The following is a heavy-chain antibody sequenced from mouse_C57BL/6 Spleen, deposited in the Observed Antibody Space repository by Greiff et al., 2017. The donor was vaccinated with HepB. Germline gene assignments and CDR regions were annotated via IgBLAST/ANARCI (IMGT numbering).Heavy chain of an antibody. CDR2: IDHSDSYT. V-gene: IGHV1-50*01. CDR3: ARGGGYAMDY. Sequence: QVQLQHPGAELVKPGASVKLSCKASGYTFTSYWLQWVKHRPVQGLEWIGEIDHSDSYTNYNPKFKAKATLTVHTSASTASMQLSSLTSEDSAVYYCARGGGYAMDYWGQGTSVTVSS. J-gene: IGHJ4*01. CDR1: GYTFTSYW.